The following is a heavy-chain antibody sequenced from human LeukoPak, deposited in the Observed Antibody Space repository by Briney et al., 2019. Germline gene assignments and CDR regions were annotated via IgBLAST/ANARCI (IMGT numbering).Heavy chain of an antibody. V-gene: IGHV1-18*01. CDR2: ISAYNGNT. D-gene: IGHD2-21*02. CDR3: ARDKGAYCGGDCYSGGWFDP. CDR1: GYTFTSYG. J-gene: IGHJ5*02. Sequence: GASVKVSCKASGYTFTSYGISWVRQAPGQGLEWMGWISAYNGNTNYAQKLQGRVTMTTDTSTSTAYMELRSLRSDDTAVYYCARDKGAYCGGDCYSGGWFDPWGQGTLVTVSS.